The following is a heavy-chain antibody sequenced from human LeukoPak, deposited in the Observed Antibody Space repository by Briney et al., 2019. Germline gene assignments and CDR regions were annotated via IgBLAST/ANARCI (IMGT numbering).Heavy chain of an antibody. CDR2: ISAYSGNT. D-gene: IGHD3-3*01. V-gene: IGHV1-18*01. Sequence: ASVKVSCKASGYTFTSYGISWLRQTPGQGLEWMGWISAYSGNTNYAQKLQGRVTMTTDTSTSTAYMELRSLRSDDTAVYYCARGPRRITIFGVAPDYWGQGTLVTVSS. J-gene: IGHJ4*02. CDR3: ARGPRRITIFGVAPDY. CDR1: GYTFTSYG.